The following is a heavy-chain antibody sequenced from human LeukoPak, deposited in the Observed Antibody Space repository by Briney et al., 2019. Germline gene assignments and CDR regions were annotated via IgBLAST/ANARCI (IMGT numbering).Heavy chain of an antibody. D-gene: IGHD6-19*01. Sequence: GGSLRLSCAASGFTFDDYGMHWVRQAPGKGLEWVSGISWNSGSIGYADSVKGRFTVSRDNAKNSLYLQMNSLRVEDTALYYCAKDATYSSGWTDYWGQGTLVTVSS. J-gene: IGHJ4*02. V-gene: IGHV3-9*01. CDR2: ISWNSGSI. CDR3: AKDATYSSGWTDY. CDR1: GFTFDDYG.